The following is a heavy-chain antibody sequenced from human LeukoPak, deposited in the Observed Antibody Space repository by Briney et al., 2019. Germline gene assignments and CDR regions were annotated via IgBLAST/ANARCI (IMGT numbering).Heavy chain of an antibody. Sequence: SETLSLTCTVPSAAISRSYWIWIRQTPGKGLEWIGYISYSGVSTYNPSLGSRVTISRDTSKNEVSLNQSSVTAADTAVYFCARLPEGGYATSLGWLDPWGQGTRVTVSS. CDR3: ARLPEGGYATSLGWLDP. CDR2: ISYSGVS. V-gene: IGHV4-59*08. J-gene: IGHJ5*02. CDR1: SAAISRSY. D-gene: IGHD5-24*01.